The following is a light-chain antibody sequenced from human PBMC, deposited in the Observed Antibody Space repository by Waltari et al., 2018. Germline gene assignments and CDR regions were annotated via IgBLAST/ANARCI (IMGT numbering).Light chain of an antibody. CDR1: QTISSY. V-gene: IGKV1-39*01. Sequence: DIQMTQSPSSLSASVGDRVTLTCRASQTISSYLNWYQQKPGKAPHLLIYTASSLQSGVPSTFSGSGSGTDFTLTISSLQPEDFATYYCQQSSSTPPWTFGQGTKVEIK. CDR2: TAS. J-gene: IGKJ1*01. CDR3: QQSSSTPPWT.